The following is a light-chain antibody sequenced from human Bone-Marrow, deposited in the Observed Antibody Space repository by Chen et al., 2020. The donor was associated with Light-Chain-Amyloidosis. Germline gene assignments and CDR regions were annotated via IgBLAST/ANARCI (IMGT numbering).Light chain of an antibody. Sequence: NFILTQPHSVSESPGKTVIISCTRSSGSIATNYLQWYQQRPGSSPTTVIYEDDQRPSGVPDRFSRSIDRSSNSASLTISGLKTEDEADYYCQSYQGSSQGVFGGGTKLTVL. CDR2: EDD. CDR3: QSYQGSSQGV. J-gene: IGLJ3*02. V-gene: IGLV6-57*01. CDR1: SGSIATNY.